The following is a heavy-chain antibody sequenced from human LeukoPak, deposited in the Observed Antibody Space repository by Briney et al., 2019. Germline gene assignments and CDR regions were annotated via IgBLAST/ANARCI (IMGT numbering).Heavy chain of an antibody. CDR3: AKEFEDCTGGNCYSYHFDP. Sequence: GGSLRLSCAASGFTFNTYGMPWVRQAPGKGPDWVAYIRYDGSHREYADSVKGRFTISRDNSKSTVYLQMTSLRVEDTASYYCAKEFEDCTGGNCYSYHFDPWGQGTLVTVSS. V-gene: IGHV3-30*02. D-gene: IGHD2-15*01. CDR2: IRYDGSHR. CDR1: GFTFNTYG. J-gene: IGHJ5*02.